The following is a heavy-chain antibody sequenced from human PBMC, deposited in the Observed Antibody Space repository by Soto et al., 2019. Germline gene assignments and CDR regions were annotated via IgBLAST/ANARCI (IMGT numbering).Heavy chain of an antibody. D-gene: IGHD5-12*01. CDR2: IYYSGST. Sequence: SETLSLTCTVSGGSISSGDYYWSWIRQPPGKGLEWIGYIYYSGSTYYNPSLKSRVTISVDTSKNQFSLKLSSVTAADTAVYYCAREQMGVATTHFDCWGQGTLVTVSS. CDR1: GGSISSGDYY. V-gene: IGHV4-30-4*01. J-gene: IGHJ4*02. CDR3: AREQMGVATTHFDC.